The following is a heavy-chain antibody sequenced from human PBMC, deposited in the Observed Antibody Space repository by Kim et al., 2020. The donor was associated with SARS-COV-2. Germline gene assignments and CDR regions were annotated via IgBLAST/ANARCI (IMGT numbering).Heavy chain of an antibody. D-gene: IGHD2-2*01. J-gene: IGHJ4*02. Sequence: VKGRFTISSANSKNTLYLQMNSLRAEDTAVYYCAKHRRRGWVVVPAAIVYWGQGTLVTVSS. V-gene: IGHV3-23*01. CDR3: AKHRRRGWVVVPAAIVY.